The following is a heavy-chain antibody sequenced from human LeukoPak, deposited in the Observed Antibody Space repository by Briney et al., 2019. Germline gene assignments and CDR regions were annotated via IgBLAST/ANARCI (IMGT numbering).Heavy chain of an antibody. CDR2: ISSSSSYI. Sequence: GGSLRLSCAASGFTFSSYSMNWVRQAPGKGLEWVSSISSSSSYIYYADSVKGRFTISRDNAKNSLYLQMKSLRAEDTAVYYCARASGVPAAIRGAFDCWGQGTLVTVSS. D-gene: IGHD2-2*02. V-gene: IGHV3-21*01. CDR1: GFTFSSYS. J-gene: IGHJ4*02. CDR3: ARASGVPAAIRGAFDC.